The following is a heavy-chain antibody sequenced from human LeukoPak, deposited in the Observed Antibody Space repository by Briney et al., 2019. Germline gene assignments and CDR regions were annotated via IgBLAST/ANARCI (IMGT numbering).Heavy chain of an antibody. CDR2: LYSTGSP. Sequence: NPSQTLSLTCTVSGDSISNGNYYWTWVRQPAGKGLEWIGRLYSTGSPNYNPSLKSRVTISIDASKNQFSLKLSSVTVADTAVYYCARDLGITTARGVPSWFDPWGQGTLVTVSS. CDR1: GDSISNGNYY. CDR3: ARDLGITTARGVPSWFDP. D-gene: IGHD3-10*01. J-gene: IGHJ5*02. V-gene: IGHV4-61*02.